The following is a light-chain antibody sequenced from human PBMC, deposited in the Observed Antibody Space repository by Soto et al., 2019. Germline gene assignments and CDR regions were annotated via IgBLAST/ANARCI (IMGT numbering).Light chain of an antibody. CDR2: DAS. CDR1: QSVSSY. CDR3: QQRSNWPWT. Sequence: EIVLTQSPATLSLSPGERATLSCRASQSVSSYLAWYQQKPGQAPRLLIYDASNRATGIPARFSGSGSGTDFTLTISSLEPDDFAVDYCQQRSNWPWTFGQGTKVEIK. J-gene: IGKJ1*01. V-gene: IGKV3-11*01.